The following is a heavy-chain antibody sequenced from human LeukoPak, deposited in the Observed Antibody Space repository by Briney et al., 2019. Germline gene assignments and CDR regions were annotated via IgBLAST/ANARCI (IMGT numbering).Heavy chain of an antibody. Sequence: PGRSLRLSCVVSGFTFSSYAMHWVRQAPGKGLEWVAVISYDGSNKYYADSVKGRFTFSRDNSKNTLYLQMNSLRAEDTAVYYCAKEYCSNSVCHSLDYWGQGTLVTVSS. CDR3: AKEYCSNSVCHSLDY. V-gene: IGHV3-30*04. J-gene: IGHJ4*02. D-gene: IGHD2-8*01. CDR2: ISYDGSNK. CDR1: GFTFSSYA.